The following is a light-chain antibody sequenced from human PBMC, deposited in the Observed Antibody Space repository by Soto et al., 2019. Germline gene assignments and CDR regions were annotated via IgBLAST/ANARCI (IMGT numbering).Light chain of an antibody. J-gene: IGKJ5*01. V-gene: IGKV1-9*01. Sequence: DIQLTQSPSFLSSSLGDRVTITWRASQALSNYLAWYQQKPGKAPDLLIYSASTLQSGVPSRFSGSGSGTEFSLTISSLQNDDFATYYCQQYNSFSITFGQGTRLEIK. CDR3: QQYNSFSIT. CDR2: SAS. CDR1: QALSNY.